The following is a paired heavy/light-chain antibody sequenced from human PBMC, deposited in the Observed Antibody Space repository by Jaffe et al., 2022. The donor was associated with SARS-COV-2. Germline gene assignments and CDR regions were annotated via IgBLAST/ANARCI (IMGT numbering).Light chain of an antibody. CDR1: SSDVGGYNY. CDR3: SSYTPTSRAYYV. Sequence: QSALTQPASVSGSPGQSITISCTGTSSDVGGYNYVSWYQQHPGKAPKLMIYEVSNRPSGVPDRFSGSRSGNTASLTISGLQAEDEADYYCSSYTPTSRAYYVFGTGTRVTVL. CDR2: EVS. V-gene: IGLV2-14*01. J-gene: IGLJ1*01.
Heavy chain of an antibody. CDR1: GFPFSNAW. CDR2: IKSKTDGGAT. J-gene: IGHJ4*02. D-gene: IGHD3-3*01. V-gene: IGHV3-15*01. CDR3: TTDLPRIMIFGVVTVGVFDY. Sequence: EVQLVESGGGLVKPGGSLRLSCGASGFPFSNAWMNWVRQAPGKGLEWVGHIKSKTDGGATDYAAPVKGRFTISRDDSENTLYLQMNSLKTEDTAIYYCTTDLPRIMIFGVVTVGVFDYWGQGTLVTVSS.